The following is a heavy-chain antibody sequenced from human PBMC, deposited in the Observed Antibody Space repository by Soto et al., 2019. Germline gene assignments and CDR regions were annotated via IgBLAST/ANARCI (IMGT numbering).Heavy chain of an antibody. CDR1: GASLSSGSYY. D-gene: IGHD2-15*01. CDR3: ARDMGSERWFFDS. Sequence: SETLSLTCTVSGASLSSGSYYWTWIRQPPEKGLEWIGYISSGGSTYYNPSLTSRVDMSMDTSEKQFSLRLTSVTAADTALYFCARDMGSERWFFDSWGRGTLVTVS. V-gene: IGHV4-31*03. J-gene: IGHJ4*02. CDR2: ISSGGST.